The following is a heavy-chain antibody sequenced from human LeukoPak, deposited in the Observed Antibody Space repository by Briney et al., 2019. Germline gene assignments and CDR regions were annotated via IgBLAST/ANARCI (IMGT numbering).Heavy chain of an antibody. Sequence: GGSLRLSCAASGFSFSSYNMQWVRQAPGKALEYVSAISTDGSSTYYVNSVKGRFTISRDNSKSTLYLQMGSLRAEDMAVYYCARGRFYGSGQYYFDYWGQGTLVTVSS. D-gene: IGHD3-10*01. V-gene: IGHV3-64*01. J-gene: IGHJ4*02. CDR2: ISTDGSST. CDR3: ARGRFYGSGQYYFDY. CDR1: GFSFSSYN.